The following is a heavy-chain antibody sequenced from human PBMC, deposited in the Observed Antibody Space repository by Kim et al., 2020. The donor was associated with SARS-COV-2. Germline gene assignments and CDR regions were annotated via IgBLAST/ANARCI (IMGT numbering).Heavy chain of an antibody. Sequence: ASVKVSCKASGYTFTSYAMHWVRQAPGQRLEWMGWINAGNGNTKYSQKFQGRVTITRDTSASTAYMELSSLRSEDTAVYYCARGDYYGSGRPNWYFDLWGRGTLVTVSS. CDR1: GYTFTSYA. J-gene: IGHJ2*01. CDR2: INAGNGNT. D-gene: IGHD3-10*01. V-gene: IGHV1-3*01. CDR3: ARGDYYGSGRPNWYFDL.